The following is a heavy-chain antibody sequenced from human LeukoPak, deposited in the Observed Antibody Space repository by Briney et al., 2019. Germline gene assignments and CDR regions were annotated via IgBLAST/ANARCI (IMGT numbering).Heavy chain of an antibody. CDR1: GFTFSSYG. J-gene: IGHJ4*02. D-gene: IGHD3-3*01. Sequence: GGSLRLSCAASGFTFSSYGMHWVRQAPGKGLEWVAVIWYDGSNKYYADSVKGRFTISRDNSKSTLYLQMNSLRAEDTAVYYCAKEEDFWSGRPFSPDYWGQGTLVTVSS. CDR2: IWYDGSNK. V-gene: IGHV3-33*06. CDR3: AKEEDFWSGRPFSPDY.